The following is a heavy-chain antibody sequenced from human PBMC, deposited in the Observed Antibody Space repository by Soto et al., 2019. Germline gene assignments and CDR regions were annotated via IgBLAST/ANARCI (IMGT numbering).Heavy chain of an antibody. CDR3: VRDPYLPTAGRLASLHY. J-gene: IGHJ4*02. CDR1: GASLSSISYY. V-gene: IGHV4-39*02. D-gene: IGHD1-1*01. CDR2: IFFTGNI. Sequence: SETLSLTCTVSGASLSSISYYWGWIRQPPGKGLEWVGSIFFTGNIYYNPSLKSRVTISVDTSRNQFSLMVNSVTAEDTAVYYCVRDPYLPTAGRLASLHYWGPGTLVTVSS.